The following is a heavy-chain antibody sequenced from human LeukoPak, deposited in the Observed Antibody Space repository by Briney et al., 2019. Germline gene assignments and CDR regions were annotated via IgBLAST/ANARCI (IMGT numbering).Heavy chain of an antibody. CDR1: GFTFDEYT. V-gene: IGHV3-43*01. J-gene: IGHJ6*03. D-gene: IGHD3-10*01. CDR3: AKYGSGLPYFYMDV. CDR2: ISWDGNST. Sequence: PGGSLRLSCAASGFTFDEYTMHWVRQVPGKGLEWVSLISWDGNSTYYADSVKGRFTISRDNSKNSLSLQMNSLRTEDTALYYCAKYGSGLPYFYMDVWGKGTTVTISS.